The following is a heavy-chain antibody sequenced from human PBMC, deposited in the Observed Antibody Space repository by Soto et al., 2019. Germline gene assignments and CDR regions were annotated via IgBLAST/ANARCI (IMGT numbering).Heavy chain of an antibody. CDR1: TSGFGGSNY. CDR3: ARGRFGMDV. CDR2: IYRDGNT. J-gene: IGHJ6*02. Sequence: PGGSLRLSCAASTSGFGGSNYMTWVRQAPGKGLEWVSVIYRDGNTYCVDSVKGRFTISRDNSKNTLYLQMNSLRGEDTAVYYCARGRFGMDVWGQGTTVTVSS. V-gene: IGHV3-53*01.